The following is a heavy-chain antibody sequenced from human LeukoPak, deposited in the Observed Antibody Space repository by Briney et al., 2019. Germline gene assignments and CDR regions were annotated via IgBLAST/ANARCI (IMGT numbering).Heavy chain of an antibody. J-gene: IGHJ4*02. D-gene: IGHD6-19*01. CDR2: IVVGSGNT. CDR3: AREHSSGWFPHY. Sequence: SVKVSCKASGFTFTSSAVQWVRQARGQRLEWIGWIVVGSGNTNYAQKFQERVTITRDMSTSTAYMELRSLRSDDTAVYYCAREHSSGWFPHYWGQGTLVTVSS. CDR1: GFTFTSSA. V-gene: IGHV1-58*01.